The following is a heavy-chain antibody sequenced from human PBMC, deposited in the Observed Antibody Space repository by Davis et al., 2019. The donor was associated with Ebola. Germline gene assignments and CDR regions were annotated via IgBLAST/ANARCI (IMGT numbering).Heavy chain of an antibody. Sequence: ASVKVSCKASGYTFTSYYMHWVRQAPGQGLEWMGIINPSGGSTSYAQKLQGRVTMTTDTSTSTAYMELRSLRSDDTAVYYCARAERVRGVHDAFDIWGQGTMVTVSS. CDR3: ARAERVRGVHDAFDI. CDR2: INPSGGST. D-gene: IGHD3-10*01. V-gene: IGHV1-46*01. CDR1: GYTFTSYY. J-gene: IGHJ3*02.